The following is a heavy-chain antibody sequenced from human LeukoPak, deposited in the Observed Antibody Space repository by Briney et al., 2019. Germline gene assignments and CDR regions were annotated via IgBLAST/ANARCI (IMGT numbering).Heavy chain of an antibody. Sequence: GASVKVSCKASGYTFTSYDINWVRQATGQGLEWMGWMNPNSGNTDYAQKFQGRVTITRNTSISTAYMELSSLRSEDTAVYYCARYCSSTSCYMGDDAFDIWGQGTMVTVSS. CDR3: ARYCSSTSCYMGDDAFDI. CDR2: MNPNSGNT. J-gene: IGHJ3*02. V-gene: IGHV1-8*03. CDR1: GYTFTSYD. D-gene: IGHD2-2*02.